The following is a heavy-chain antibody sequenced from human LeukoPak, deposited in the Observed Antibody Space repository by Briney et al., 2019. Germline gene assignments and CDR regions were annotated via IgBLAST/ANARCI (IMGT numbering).Heavy chain of an antibody. CDR2: IFYNEGT. J-gene: IGHJ3*02. CDR1: SGSFRTYY. Sequence: SETLSLTCTVSSGSFRTYYWSWIRQPPGKGLEWIGYIFYNEGTSYNPSLKSRVTISVDTSNNQLSLKVNSVTAADKAMYYCVKSNSRYQPWTLDIWGRGTMVTVSS. V-gene: IGHV4-59*01. D-gene: IGHD2-2*01. CDR3: VKSNSRYQPWTLDI.